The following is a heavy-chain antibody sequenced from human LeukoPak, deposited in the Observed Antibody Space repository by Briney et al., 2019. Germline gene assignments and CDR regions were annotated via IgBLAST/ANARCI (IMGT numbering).Heavy chain of an antibody. CDR2: IIPIFGTA. CDR3: ARDPDGYNWFDL. Sequence: SVKVSCKASGGTFSSYAISWVRQAPGQGLEWMGGIIPIFGTANYAQKFQGRVTITTDESTSTAYMELSSLRSEDTAVYYCARDPDGYNWFDLWGQGTLVTVSS. D-gene: IGHD3-10*01. CDR1: GGTFSSYA. V-gene: IGHV1-69*05. J-gene: IGHJ5*02.